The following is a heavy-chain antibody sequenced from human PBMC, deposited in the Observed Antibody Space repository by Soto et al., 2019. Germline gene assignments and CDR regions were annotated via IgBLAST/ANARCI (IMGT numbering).Heavy chain of an antibody. CDR2: INHSGST. CDR3: ARIAGGSYYCCGMDV. CDR1: SGSFSGYY. J-gene: IGHJ6*02. Sequence: QVQLQQWGAGLLKPSETLSLTCAVYSGSFSGYYWSWIRQPPGKGLEWIGKINHSGSTNYNPSLKSRVTIPVHTSKNHSSLKLSSVTGADTGVYYCARIAGGSYYCCGMDVWGQGTTVTVSS. V-gene: IGHV4-34*01. D-gene: IGHD6-13*01.